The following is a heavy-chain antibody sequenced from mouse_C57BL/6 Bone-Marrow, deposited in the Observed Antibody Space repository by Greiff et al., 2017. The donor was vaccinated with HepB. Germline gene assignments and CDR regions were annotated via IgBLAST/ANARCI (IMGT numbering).Heavy chain of an antibody. Sequence: EVQLQQSGAELVRPGASVKLSCTASGFNIKDDYMHWVKQRPEQGLEWIGWIDPENGDTEYASKFQGKATITADTSSNTAYLQLSSLTSEDTAVYYGTTGGYSNPWFAYWGQGTLVTVSA. J-gene: IGHJ3*01. D-gene: IGHD2-5*01. CDR2: IDPENGDT. CDR3: TTGGYSNPWFAY. V-gene: IGHV14-4*01. CDR1: GFNIKDDY.